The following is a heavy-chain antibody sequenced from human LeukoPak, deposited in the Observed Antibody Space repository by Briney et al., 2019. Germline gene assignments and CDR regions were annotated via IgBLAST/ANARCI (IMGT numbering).Heavy chain of an antibody. V-gene: IGHV5-51*01. D-gene: IGHD6-19*01. CDR1: GYTFTSYW. CDR3: ARRDSSGWYLFDY. CDR2: IYPGDSDT. Sequence: LGESLKISCKASGYTFTSYWIGWVRQMPGKGLEWMGIIYPGDSDTRYSPSFQGQVTISADKSISTAYLQWSSLKASDTAMYYCARRDSSGWYLFDYWGQGTLVTVSS. J-gene: IGHJ4*02.